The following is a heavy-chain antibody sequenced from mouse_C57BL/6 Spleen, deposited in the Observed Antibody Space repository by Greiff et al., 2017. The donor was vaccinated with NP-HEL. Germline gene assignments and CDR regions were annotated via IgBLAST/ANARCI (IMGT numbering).Heavy chain of an antibody. V-gene: IGHV1-54*01. CDR3: AREGITTVVDYFDY. CDR2: INPGSGGT. CDR1: GYAFTNYL. J-gene: IGHJ2*01. Sequence: VQLQQSGAELVRPGTSVKVSCKASGYAFTNYLIEWVKQRPGQGLEWIGVINPGSGGTNYNEKFKGKATLTADKSSSTAYMQLSSLTSEDSAVYFCAREGITTVVDYFDYWGQGTTLTVSS. D-gene: IGHD1-1*01.